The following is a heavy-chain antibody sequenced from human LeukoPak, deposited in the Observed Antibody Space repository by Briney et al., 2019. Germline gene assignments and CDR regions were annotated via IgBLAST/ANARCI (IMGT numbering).Heavy chain of an antibody. V-gene: IGHV3-21*01. CDR3: ARGEGYSYGTFDY. D-gene: IGHD5-18*01. Sequence: PGGSLRLSCAASGFTFSSYSMNWVRQTPGKGLEWVSSISSSSSYIYYADSVKGRFTISRDNAKNSLYLQTNSLRAEDTAVYYCARGEGYSYGTFDYWGQGTLVTVSS. CDR2: ISSSSSYI. CDR1: GFTFSSYS. J-gene: IGHJ4*02.